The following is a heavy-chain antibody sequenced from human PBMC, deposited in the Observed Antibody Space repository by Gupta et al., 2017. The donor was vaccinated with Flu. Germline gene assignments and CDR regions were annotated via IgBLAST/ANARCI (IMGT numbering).Heavy chain of an antibody. CDR1: GFTFDDYA. CDR2: ISWNSGSI. D-gene: IGHD5-24*01. V-gene: IGHV3-9*01. Sequence: EVQLVESGGGLVQPGRSLRLSCAASGFTFDDYAMHWVRQAPGKGLEWVSGISWNSGSIGYADSVKGRFTISRDNAKNSLYLQMNSLRAEDTALYYCAKDISRDGYTHPFDYWGQGTLVTVSS. CDR3: AKDISRDGYTHPFDY. J-gene: IGHJ4*02.